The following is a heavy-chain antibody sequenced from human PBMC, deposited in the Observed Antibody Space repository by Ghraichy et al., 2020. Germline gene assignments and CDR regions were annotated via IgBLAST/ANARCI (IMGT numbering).Heavy chain of an antibody. CDR3: AKLSLTMVRGVIITDYYYYYMDV. Sequence: SETLSLTCAVSGGSISSGGYSWSWIRQPPGKGLEWIGYIYYSGSTYYNPSLKSRVTISVDTSKNQFSLKLSSVTAADTAVYYCAKLSLTMVRGVIITDYYYYYMDVWGKGTTVTVSS. J-gene: IGHJ6*03. CDR1: GGSISSGGYS. V-gene: IGHV4-30-4*07. CDR2: IYYSGST. D-gene: IGHD3-10*01.